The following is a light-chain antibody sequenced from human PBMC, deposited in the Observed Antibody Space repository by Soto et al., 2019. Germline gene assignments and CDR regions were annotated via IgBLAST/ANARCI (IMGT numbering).Light chain of an antibody. J-gene: IGKJ3*01. Sequence: EIVLTQSPATVSLSPGEIATLSCRSSQSVSSYLAWYQQKPGQAPRLLIYDASNRATGIPARFSGSGSGTDFTLTISSLEPEDFEVYYCQQRSNWPLTFGPGTKVDIK. V-gene: IGKV3-11*01. CDR2: DAS. CDR1: QSVSSY. CDR3: QQRSNWPLT.